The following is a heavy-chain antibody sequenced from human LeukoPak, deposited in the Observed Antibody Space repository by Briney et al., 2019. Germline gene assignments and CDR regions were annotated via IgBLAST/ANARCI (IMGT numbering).Heavy chain of an antibody. CDR3: AKGEGGYDFWSGYYGVYYYYMDV. CDR2: ISGSGGST. CDR1: GFTFSSYA. V-gene: IGHV3-23*01. Sequence: GGSLRLSCAASGFTFSSYAMSWVRQAPGKGLEWVSAISGSGGSTYYADSVKGRFAISRDNSKNTLYLQMNSLRAEDTAVYYCAKGEGGYDFWSGYYGVYYYYMDVWGKGTTVTVSS. J-gene: IGHJ6*03. D-gene: IGHD3-3*01.